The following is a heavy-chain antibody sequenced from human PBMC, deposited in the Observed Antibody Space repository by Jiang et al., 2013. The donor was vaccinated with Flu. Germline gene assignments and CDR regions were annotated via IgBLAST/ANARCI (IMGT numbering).Heavy chain of an antibody. J-gene: IGHJ3*02. Sequence: YTFTGYYMHWVRQAPGQGLEWMGRINPNSGGTNYAQKFQGRVTMTRDTSISTAYMELSRLRSDDTAVYYCARVKRCSGGSCPAFDIWGQGTMVTVSS. CDR3: ARVKRCSGGSCPAFDI. CDR1: YTFTGYY. CDR2: INPNSGGT. D-gene: IGHD2-15*01. V-gene: IGHV1-2*06.